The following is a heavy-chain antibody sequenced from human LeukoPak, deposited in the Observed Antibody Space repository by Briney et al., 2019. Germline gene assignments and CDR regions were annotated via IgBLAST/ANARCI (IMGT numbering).Heavy chain of an antibody. V-gene: IGHV4-38-2*02. D-gene: IGHD1-1*01. J-gene: IGHJ4*02. CDR1: GYSISSGYY. CDR3: ARASHWNQLHYFDY. Sequence: PSETLSLTCTVSGYSISSGYYWGWIRQPPGKGLEWTGSIDHSGSTYYNPSLKSRVTISVDKSKNQFSLKLSSVTAADTAVYYCARASHWNQLHYFDYWGQGTLVTVSS. CDR2: IDHSGST.